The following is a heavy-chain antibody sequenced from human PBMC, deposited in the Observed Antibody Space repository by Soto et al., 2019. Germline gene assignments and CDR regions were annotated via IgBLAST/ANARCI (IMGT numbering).Heavy chain of an antibody. J-gene: IGHJ6*02. V-gene: IGHV4-31*03. D-gene: IGHD2-2*01. Sequence: QVQLQESGPGLVKPSQTLSLTCTVSGGSISSGGYYWSWIRQHPGKGLEWIGYIYYSGSTYYNPSLKSRVTISVDTSKNQFSLKLSSVNAADKAVYYCARDRRDQLPFLGMDVWGQGTPVTVSS. CDR2: IYYSGST. CDR3: ARDRRDQLPFLGMDV. CDR1: GGSISSGGYY.